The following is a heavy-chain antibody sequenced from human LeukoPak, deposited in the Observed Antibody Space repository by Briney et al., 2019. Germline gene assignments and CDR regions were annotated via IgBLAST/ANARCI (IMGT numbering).Heavy chain of an antibody. CDR1: AGSISSSSYY. D-gene: IGHD3-16*02. V-gene: IGHV4-39*07. CDR3: ARDDRRYYYYMDV. Sequence: KPSETLSLTCTVSAGSISSSSYYWGWIRQPPGKGLEWIGSIYYSGSTYYNPSLKSRVTISVDTSKNQFSLKLSSVTAADTAVYYCARDDRRYYYYMDVWGKGTTVTVSS. J-gene: IGHJ6*03. CDR2: IYYSGST.